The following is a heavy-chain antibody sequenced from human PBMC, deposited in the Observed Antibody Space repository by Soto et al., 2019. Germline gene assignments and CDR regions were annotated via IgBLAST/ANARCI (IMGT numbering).Heavy chain of an antibody. D-gene: IGHD1-1*01. J-gene: IGHJ4*02. CDR3: TTVLDYFTTCRVR. V-gene: IGHV3-15*01. CDR2: IKSKSDGATT. CDR1: GLSFTNAW. Sequence: EVQLVESGGGLVKPGGSLRLSCAASGLSFTNAWSWVRQAPGKGLEWVGLIKSKSDGATTDYAAPVKGRFAISRDDSTDTLYLQLNSLKTDAIAVYYCTTVLDYFTTCRVRWGQGTLVTVSS.